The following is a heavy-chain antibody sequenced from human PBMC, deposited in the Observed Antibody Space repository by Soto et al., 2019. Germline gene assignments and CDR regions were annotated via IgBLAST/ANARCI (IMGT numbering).Heavy chain of an antibody. CDR3: AGMVRGVGHLYGMDV. D-gene: IGHD3-10*01. V-gene: IGHV4-30-2*01. CDR1: GGSISSGGYS. J-gene: IGHJ6*02. Sequence: SETLYLTCAVSGGSISSGGYSWSWIRQPPGKGLEWIGYIYHSGSTYYNPSLKSRVTISVDRSKNQFSLKLSSVTAADTAVYYCAGMVRGVGHLYGMDVWGQGTTVTVSS. CDR2: IYHSGST.